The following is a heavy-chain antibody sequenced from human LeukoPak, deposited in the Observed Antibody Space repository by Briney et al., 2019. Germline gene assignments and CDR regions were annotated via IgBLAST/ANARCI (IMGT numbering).Heavy chain of an antibody. V-gene: IGHV3-23*01. CDR1: GFTFSSYA. CDR2: ISGSGGST. CDR3: AKSDYGDYVAHDY. J-gene: IGHJ4*02. D-gene: IGHD4-17*01. Sequence: PGGSLRLSCAASGFTFSSYAMSWVRQAPGKGLEWVSAISGSGGSTYYADSVKGRFTISRDDSKNTLYLQMNSLRAEDTAVYYCAKSDYGDYVAHDYWGQGTLVTVSS.